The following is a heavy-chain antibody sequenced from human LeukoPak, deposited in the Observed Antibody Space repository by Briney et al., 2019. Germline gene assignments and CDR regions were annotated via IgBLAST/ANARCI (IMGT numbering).Heavy chain of an antibody. Sequence: GESLKISCKGSGYSFTRYWIGWVRQMPGKGLEWMGIIYPGDSDTRYSPSFQGQVTISADKSISTAYLQWSSLKASETAMYYCARSYYGSGSQYYFDYWGQGTLVTVSS. J-gene: IGHJ4*02. D-gene: IGHD3-10*01. CDR3: ARSYYGSGSQYYFDY. CDR2: IYPGDSDT. CDR1: GYSFTRYW. V-gene: IGHV5-51*01.